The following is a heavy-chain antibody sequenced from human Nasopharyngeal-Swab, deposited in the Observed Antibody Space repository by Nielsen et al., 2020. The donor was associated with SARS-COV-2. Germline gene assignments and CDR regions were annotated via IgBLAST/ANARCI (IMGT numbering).Heavy chain of an antibody. J-gene: IGHJ6*03. CDR3: ARVGIDYYYYYMDV. V-gene: IGHV4-59*01. Sequence: SETLSLTCTVSGGSISSYYWSWIRQPPGKGLEWIGYIYYSGSTTSNPSLKSRVTISVDTSKNQFSLKLSSVTAADTAVYYCARVGIDYYYYYMDVWGKGTTVTVSS. CDR2: IYYSGST. CDR1: GGSISSYY.